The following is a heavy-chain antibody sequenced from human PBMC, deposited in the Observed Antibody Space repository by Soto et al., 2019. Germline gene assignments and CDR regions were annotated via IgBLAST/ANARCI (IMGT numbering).Heavy chain of an antibody. J-gene: IGHJ4*02. CDR3: ARSYSGYSGYDYAY. V-gene: IGHV3-7*01. CDR1: GFTFSSYW. Sequence: GGSLRLSCAASGFTFSSYWMSWVRQAPGKGLEWVANIKQDGSEKYYVDSVKGRFTISRDNAKNSLYLQMNSLRAEDTAVYYCARSYSGYSGYDYAYWGQGTLVTVSS. CDR2: IKQDGSEK. D-gene: IGHD5-12*01.